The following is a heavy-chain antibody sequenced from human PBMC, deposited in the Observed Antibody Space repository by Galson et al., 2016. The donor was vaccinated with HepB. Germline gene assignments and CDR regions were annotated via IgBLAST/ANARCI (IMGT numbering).Heavy chain of an antibody. V-gene: IGHV3-23*01. CDR3: AKDTIGDILTGYGLDV. D-gene: IGHD3-9*01. Sequence: SLRLSCATSGFTFSSYAMTWVRQAPGKGLEWVAGISASGGKTSHAGSVKGRFTISRDNSKTTLNLQMNSLRAEDTAVYFCAKDTIGDILTGYGLDVWGQGTTVTVSS. CDR1: GFTFSSYA. J-gene: IGHJ6*02. CDR2: ISASGGKT.